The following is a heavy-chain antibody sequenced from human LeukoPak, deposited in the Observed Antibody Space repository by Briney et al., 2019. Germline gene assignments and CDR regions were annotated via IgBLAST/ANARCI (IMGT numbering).Heavy chain of an antibody. D-gene: IGHD6-13*01. V-gene: IGHV3-15*07. CDR2: IKSRTDGGTT. CDR3: TRRKGSTRAGTIWFDP. CDR1: GFTFNNAW. Sequence: PGESLRLSCTTSGFTFNNAWMNWVRQAPGKGLEWVGRIKSRTDGGTTVYSAPVKGRFTISRDDSKSIAYLQMNSLKTEDTAVYYCTRRKGSTRAGTIWFDPWGQGTLVTVSS. J-gene: IGHJ5*02.